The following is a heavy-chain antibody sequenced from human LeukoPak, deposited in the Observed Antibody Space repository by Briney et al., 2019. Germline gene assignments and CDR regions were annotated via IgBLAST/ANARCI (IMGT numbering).Heavy chain of an antibody. D-gene: IGHD3-22*01. V-gene: IGHV3-23*01. Sequence: GGSLRLSCAASGFTVSSNHMNWVRQAPGKGLEWVSDISGAGDRTYYADSVKGRFTISRDNSKNTLYLQMSSLRAEDTAIYYCAKARIPSGNGYYSDWGQGTLVTVSS. CDR2: ISGAGDRT. J-gene: IGHJ4*02. CDR1: GFTVSSNH. CDR3: AKARIPSGNGYYSD.